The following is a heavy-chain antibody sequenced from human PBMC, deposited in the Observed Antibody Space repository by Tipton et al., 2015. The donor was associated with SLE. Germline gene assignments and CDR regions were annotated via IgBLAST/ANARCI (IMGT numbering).Heavy chain of an antibody. Sequence: SLRLSCAASGFTFSSYAMSWVRQAPGKGLEWVSGISGSGGSTSYADSVKGRFTISRDNSKNTLYLQMNSLRADDTAVYYCAKGASKFLEWLYSDYWGQGTLVTVSS. CDR3: AKGASKFLEWLYSDY. J-gene: IGHJ4*02. CDR2: ISGSGGST. V-gene: IGHV3-23*01. CDR1: GFTFSSYA. D-gene: IGHD3-3*01.